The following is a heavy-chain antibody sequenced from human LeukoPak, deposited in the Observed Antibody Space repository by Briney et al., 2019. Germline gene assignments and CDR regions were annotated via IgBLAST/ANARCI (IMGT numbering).Heavy chain of an antibody. CDR3: ARGLYGTSVGFDY. J-gene: IGHJ4*02. Sequence: GGSLRLSWAASGFTFSSDSMNWGGQAAGKGLEWVSSISSSSSYIYYADSVKGRFTISRDNAKNTLYLQMNSLRAEDTAVYYCARGLYGTSVGFDYWGQGALVTVSS. D-gene: IGHD1-26*01. CDR2: ISSSSSYI. V-gene: IGHV3-21*01. CDR1: GFTFSSDS.